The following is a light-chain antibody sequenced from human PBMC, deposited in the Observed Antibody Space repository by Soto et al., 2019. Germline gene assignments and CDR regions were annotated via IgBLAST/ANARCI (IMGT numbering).Light chain of an antibody. V-gene: IGKV3-20*01. CDR2: GSS. CDR3: QQYVSSPPYT. Sequence: EVVLTQSPGTLSLSPGERATLSCRASQSVSNNYVAWYQQKPGQAPRLLIFGSSDRATGIPDRFSGSGSGTDFTLTISRLEPEDFAVYYCQQYVSSPPYTFGQGTKLEIK. CDR1: QSVSNNY. J-gene: IGKJ2*01.